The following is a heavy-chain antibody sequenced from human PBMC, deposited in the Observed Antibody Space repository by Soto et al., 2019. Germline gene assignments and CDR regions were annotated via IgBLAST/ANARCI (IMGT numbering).Heavy chain of an antibody. CDR3: AXPPRY. V-gene: IGHV4-59*01. CDR2: MHDSGST. CDR1: GASISSYY. Sequence: PSETLSLTCTVSGASISSYYWNWIRQSPGKGLEWIGYMHDSGSTSYNPSLKSRVTISVDTSRNQLSLKLTSVTAADTAVYYCAXPPRYWGQGILVTVS. J-gene: IGHJ4*02.